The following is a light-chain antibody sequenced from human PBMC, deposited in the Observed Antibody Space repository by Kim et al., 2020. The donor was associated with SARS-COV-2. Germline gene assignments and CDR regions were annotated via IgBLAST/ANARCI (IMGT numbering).Light chain of an antibody. V-gene: IGKV3-20*01. CDR1: QSISSSY. Sequence: PGDRATLSCRASQSISSSYLAWYQQKPGQAPRLLIYGASSRATGIPDRFSGSGSGTDFTLTISRLEPEDFAVYYCQQYDSSSRWTFGQGTKVDIK. CDR2: GAS. J-gene: IGKJ1*01. CDR3: QQYDSSSRWT.